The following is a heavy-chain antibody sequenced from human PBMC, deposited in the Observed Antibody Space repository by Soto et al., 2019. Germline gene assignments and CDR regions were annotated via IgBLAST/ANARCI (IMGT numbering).Heavy chain of an antibody. Sequence: PSETLSLTCTVSGGSISSYYWSWIRQPPGKGLEWIGYIYYSGSTNYNPSPKGRVTISVDTSKNQFSLKLSSVTAADTAVYYCARKVVPAANFDYWGQGPLVTVSS. D-gene: IGHD2-2*01. CDR1: GGSISSYY. J-gene: IGHJ4*02. CDR3: ARKVVPAANFDY. CDR2: IYYSGST. V-gene: IGHV4-59*08.